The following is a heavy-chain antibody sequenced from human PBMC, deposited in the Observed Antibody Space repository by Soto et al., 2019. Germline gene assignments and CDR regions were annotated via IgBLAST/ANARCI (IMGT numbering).Heavy chain of an antibody. V-gene: IGHV2-70*11. CDR3: ARGIAAAGTLDY. CDR2: IDWDDDK. D-gene: IGHD6-13*01. Sequence: SGPTLVNPTQTLTLTCTFSGFSLSTSGMCVSWIRQPPGKALEWLARIDWDDDKYYSTSLKTRLTISKDTSKNQVVLTMTNMDPVDTATYYCARGIAAAGTLDYWGQGTLVTVSS. CDR1: GFSLSTSGMC. J-gene: IGHJ4*02.